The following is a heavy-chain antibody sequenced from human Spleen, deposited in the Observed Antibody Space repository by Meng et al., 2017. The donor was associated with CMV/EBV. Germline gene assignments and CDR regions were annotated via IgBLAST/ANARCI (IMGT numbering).Heavy chain of an antibody. J-gene: IGHJ4*02. CDR3: ARGQSQWIQLPFDY. V-gene: IGHV4-34*01. D-gene: IGHD5-18*01. CDR1: GGSFSGYY. Sequence: QLQLQQWGAGLLKPSETLSLTCAVYGGSFSGYYWSWIRQPPGKGLEWIGEINHSGSTNYNPSLKSRVTISVDTSKNQFSLKLSSVTAADTAVYYCARGQSQWIQLPFDYWGQGTLVTVSS. CDR2: INHSGST.